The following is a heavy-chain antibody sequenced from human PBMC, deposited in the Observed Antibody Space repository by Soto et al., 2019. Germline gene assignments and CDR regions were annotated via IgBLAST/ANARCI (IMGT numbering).Heavy chain of an antibody. CDR1: GFTFSSYN. J-gene: IGHJ6*02. D-gene: IGHD5-12*01. V-gene: IGHV3-21*01. CDR2: ISSSSSYI. Sequence: PGGSLRLSCAASGFTFSSYNMNWVRQAPGKGLEWVSSISSSSSYIYYADSVKGRFTISRDNAKNSLYLQMNSLRAEDTVVYYCASTRRDGYNNYYYYYGMDVWGQGTTVTV. CDR3: ASTRRDGYNNYYYYYGMDV.